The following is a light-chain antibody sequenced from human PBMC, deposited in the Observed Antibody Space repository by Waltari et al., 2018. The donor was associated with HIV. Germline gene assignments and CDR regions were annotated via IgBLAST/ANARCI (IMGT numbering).Light chain of an antibody. CDR1: SSNIGSHP. V-gene: IGLV1-44*01. CDR3: AVWDDSLRSVL. CDR2: TNI. J-gene: IGLJ3*02. Sequence: QSVLTQPPSASGTPGQRVNISCSGCSSNIGSHPVNWYRQFPGEAPKLLIYTNIQRPSGVPDRFSGSKSGTSASLAISGLQSEDEADFYCAVWDDSLRSVLFGGGTRLTVL.